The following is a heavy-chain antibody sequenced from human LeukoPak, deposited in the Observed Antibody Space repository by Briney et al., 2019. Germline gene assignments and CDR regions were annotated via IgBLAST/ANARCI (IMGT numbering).Heavy chain of an antibody. CDR3: ASRGDGGSDY. D-gene: IGHD3-16*01. J-gene: IGHJ4*02. CDR2: INPYSGDT. CDR1: GYTFTGYY. V-gene: IGHV1-2*06. Sequence: GASVKVSCKASGYTFTGYYIHWVRQAPGQGLEWTGRINPYSGDTNYAQKFQGRVTLTRDTSISTAYMELGSLKSDDTAMYYCASRGDGGSDYRGQGTLVTVSS.